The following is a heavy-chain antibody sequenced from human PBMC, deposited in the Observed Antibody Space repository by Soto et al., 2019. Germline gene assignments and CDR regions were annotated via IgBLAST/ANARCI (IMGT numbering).Heavy chain of an antibody. Sequence: KVSCKASGYTFTNYDINWVRQATGQGLEWMGWMNPKSGNTGYAQQFQGRVIMTRSTSISTAYMELSSLRLEDTAVYYCVRVYGEIDYWGPGTLVTVSS. CDR2: MNPKSGNT. CDR1: GYTFTNYD. D-gene: IGHD4-17*01. J-gene: IGHJ4*02. CDR3: VRVYGEIDY. V-gene: IGHV1-8*02.